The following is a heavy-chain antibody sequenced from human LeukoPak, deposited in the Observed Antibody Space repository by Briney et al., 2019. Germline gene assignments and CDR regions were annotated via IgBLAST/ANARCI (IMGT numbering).Heavy chain of an antibody. CDR1: GYSFTSYW. V-gene: IGHV5-10-1*01. Sequence: PGESLKISCKGSGYSFTSYWISWVRQMPGKGLGWMGRIDPSDSYTNYSPSFQGHVTVSADKSISTAYLQWSSLKASDTAMYYCARHLPYYYYGMDVWGKGTTVTVSS. CDR2: IDPSDSYT. CDR3: ARHLPYYYYGMDV. J-gene: IGHJ6*04.